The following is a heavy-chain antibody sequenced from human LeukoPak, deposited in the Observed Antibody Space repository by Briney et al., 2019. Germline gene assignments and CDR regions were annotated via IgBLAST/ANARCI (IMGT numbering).Heavy chain of an antibody. CDR2: IFYSGST. V-gene: IGHV4-39*07. Sequence: SETLSLTCTVSGGSISSSDYYWGWIRQPPGKGLEWIGSIFYSGSTYYNPSLKSPVTISVDTSKNQFSLNLSSVTAADTAVYYCASRKLGNDYWGQGTLVTVSS. J-gene: IGHJ4*02. D-gene: IGHD7-27*01. CDR1: GGSISSSDYY. CDR3: ASRKLGNDY.